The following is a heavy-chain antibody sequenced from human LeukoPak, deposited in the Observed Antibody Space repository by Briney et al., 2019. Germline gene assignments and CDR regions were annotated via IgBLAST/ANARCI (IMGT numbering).Heavy chain of an antibody. CDR2: IYYSGSA. V-gene: IGHV4-59*01. D-gene: IGHD6-19*01. J-gene: IGHJ4*02. CDR1: GGSTSGFY. CDR3: ARERDSSGWFDY. Sequence: SETLSLTCTVSGGSTSGFYWGWIRQPPGKGLEWIGFIYYSGSANYNPSLKSRVTMSVDMSKDQFSLKLSSVTAADTAFYYCARERDSSGWFDYWGQGALVTVSS.